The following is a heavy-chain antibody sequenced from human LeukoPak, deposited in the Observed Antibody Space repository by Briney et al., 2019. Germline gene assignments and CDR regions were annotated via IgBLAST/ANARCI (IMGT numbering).Heavy chain of an antibody. CDR1: GFTFSSYA. Sequence: GGSLRLSCAASGFTFSSYAMSWVRQAPGKGLEWVSAISGSGGTTYYADSVKGRFTISRDNSKNTLYLQMSSLRAEDTAVYYCAKGGGAVAVNYWGQGTLVTVSS. D-gene: IGHD6-19*01. CDR3: AKGGGAVAVNY. J-gene: IGHJ4*02. V-gene: IGHV3-23*01. CDR2: ISGSGGTT.